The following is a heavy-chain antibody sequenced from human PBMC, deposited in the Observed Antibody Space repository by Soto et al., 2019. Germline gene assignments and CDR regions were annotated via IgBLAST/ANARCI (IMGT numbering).Heavy chain of an antibody. D-gene: IGHD6-19*01. V-gene: IGHV1-18*01. J-gene: IGHJ4*02. CDR1: GYTFTSYG. CDR2: ISAYNGNT. CDR3: ARDLGGLYSSGSIDY. Sequence: ASVKVSCKASGYTFTSYGISWVRQAPGQGLEWMGWISAYNGNTNYAQKLQGRVTMTTDTSTSTAYMELRSLRSDDTAVYYCARDLGGLYSSGSIDYWGQGTLVTVSS.